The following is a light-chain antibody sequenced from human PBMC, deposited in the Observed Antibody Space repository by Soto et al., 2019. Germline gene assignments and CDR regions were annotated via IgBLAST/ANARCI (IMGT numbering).Light chain of an antibody. CDR2: AAS. CDR1: QAFGNS. J-gene: IGKJ4*01. V-gene: IGKV1-27*01. CDR3: QKYDDGPLT. Sequence: DIQVTQSPSSLSASVGDRVTITCRASQAFGNSLAWYQQKPGKAPKVLIYAASTLQSGVPSRFSGSGSGTDFTLIISSLQPEDVANYFCQKYDDGPLTFGGGTKVEIK.